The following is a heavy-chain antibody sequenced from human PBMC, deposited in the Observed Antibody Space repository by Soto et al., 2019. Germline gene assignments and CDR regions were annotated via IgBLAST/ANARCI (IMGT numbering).Heavy chain of an antibody. J-gene: IGHJ6*02. D-gene: IGHD2-2*01. V-gene: IGHV4-4*02. Sequence: SETLSLTCGVSGGSISSYNWWSWVRQPPGKGLEWIGEIYHSGSTNYNPSLKSRLTISVDKSKNQLSLKLSSVTAADTAVYYCARDREYCTSSSCYRASGYGMDVWGQGTTVTVSS. CDR2: IYHSGST. CDR1: GGSISSYNW. CDR3: ARDREYCTSSSCYRASGYGMDV.